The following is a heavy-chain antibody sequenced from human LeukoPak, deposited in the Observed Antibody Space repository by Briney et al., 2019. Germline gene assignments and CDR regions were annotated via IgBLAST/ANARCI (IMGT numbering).Heavy chain of an antibody. D-gene: IGHD3-22*01. J-gene: IGHJ4*02. CDR1: GFTFSCYA. CDR3: ARGGYFDSSGRHIDY. CDR2: FSGSGGST. V-gene: IGHV3-23*01. Sequence: GGSLRLSCAASGFTFSCYAMSWVRQAPGKGLDWVSAFSGSGGSTYYADSVKGRFTISRDNSKNTLFLQMNSLRAEDTAVYYCARGGYFDSSGRHIDYWGQGTLVTVSS.